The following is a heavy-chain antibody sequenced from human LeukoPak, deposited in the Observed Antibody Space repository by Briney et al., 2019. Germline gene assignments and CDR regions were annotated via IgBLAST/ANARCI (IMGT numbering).Heavy chain of an antibody. CDR1: GGSISTYY. CDR3: AREPKYYDSSGYYYYYGMDV. CDR2: IYYSGST. Sequence: SETLSLTCTVSGGSISTYYWSWIRQPPGKGLEYIGYIYYSGSTNYNPSLKSRVTISVDTSKNQFSLKLSSVTAADTAVYYCAREPKYYDSSGYYYYYGMDVWGQGTTVTVSS. V-gene: IGHV4-59*01. D-gene: IGHD3-22*01. J-gene: IGHJ6*02.